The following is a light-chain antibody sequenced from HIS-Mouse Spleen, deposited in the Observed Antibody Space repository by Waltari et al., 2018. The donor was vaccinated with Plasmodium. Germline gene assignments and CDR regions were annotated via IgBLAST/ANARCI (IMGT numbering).Light chain of an antibody. CDR3: QQYCSSPHT. CDR1: QRVSSSY. V-gene: IGKV3-20*01. CDR2: AAS. Sequence: EIVLTQSPGTLSLSPGERATLSCRASQRVSSSYLAWYQQKPGQAPRLLIYAASSRATGIPDRFSGSGSGTDFTLTISRLEPDDFAVYYCQQYCSSPHTFGQGTKLEIK. J-gene: IGKJ2*01.